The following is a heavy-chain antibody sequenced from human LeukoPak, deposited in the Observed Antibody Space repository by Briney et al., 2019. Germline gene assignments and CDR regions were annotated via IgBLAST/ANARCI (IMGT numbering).Heavy chain of an antibody. CDR3: AKGVRITMVRGAFDM. CDR1: GFTFSDYY. CDR2: ISWNSGSI. J-gene: IGHJ3*02. Sequence: GGSLRLSCAASGFTFSDYYMNWIRQAPGKGLEWVSGISWNSGSIAYADSVKGRFTISRDNAKNSLYLQMNSLRAEDTALYYCAKGVRITMVRGAFDMWGQGTMVTVSS. V-gene: IGHV3-9*01. D-gene: IGHD3-10*01.